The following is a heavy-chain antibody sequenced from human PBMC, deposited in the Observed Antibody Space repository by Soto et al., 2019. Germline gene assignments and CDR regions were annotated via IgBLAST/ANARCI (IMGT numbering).Heavy chain of an antibody. CDR1: GFTFSSYA. CDR2: ISYDGSNK. J-gene: IGHJ5*02. CDR3: ARDFRGSYDP. V-gene: IGHV3-30-3*01. Sequence: QVQLVESGGGVVQPGRSLRLSCAASGFTFSSYAMHWVRQAPGKGLEWVAVISYDGSNKYYADSVKGRFTISRDNSKNTLYLQMNSLRAEDTAVYYCARDFRGSYDPWGQGTLVTVSS. D-gene: IGHD1-26*01.